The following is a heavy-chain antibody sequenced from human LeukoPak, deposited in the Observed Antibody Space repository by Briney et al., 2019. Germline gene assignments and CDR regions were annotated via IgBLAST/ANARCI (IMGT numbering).Heavy chain of an antibody. CDR2: ISYDGSNK. Sequence: GGSLRLSCAASGFTFSSYAMHWVRQAPGEALECVVVISYDGSNKYYADSVKGRFTISRDNSKNTLYLQMNSLRAEDTAVYYCARDDPPAASFDYWGQGTLVTVSS. V-gene: IGHV3-30-3*01. CDR3: ARDDPPAASFDY. CDR1: GFTFSSYA. D-gene: IGHD2-2*01. J-gene: IGHJ4*02.